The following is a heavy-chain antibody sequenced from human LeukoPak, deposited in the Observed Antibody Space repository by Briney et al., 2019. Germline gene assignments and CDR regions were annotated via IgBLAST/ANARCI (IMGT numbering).Heavy chain of an antibody. V-gene: IGHV1-46*01. D-gene: IGHD6-19*01. CDR2: INPSGGST. J-gene: IGHJ4*02. Sequence: ASVKVSCKASGYTFTSYCVHWVRQAPGERLEWMGIINPSGGSTIYAQKFQGRVTMTWDMSTSTVYMELSSLRSEDTAVYYCARSHYSRGWEYFDYWGQGTLVTVSS. CDR1: GYTFTSYC. CDR3: ARSHYSRGWEYFDY.